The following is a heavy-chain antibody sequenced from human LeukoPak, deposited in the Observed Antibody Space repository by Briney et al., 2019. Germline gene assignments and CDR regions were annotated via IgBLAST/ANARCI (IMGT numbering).Heavy chain of an antibody. Sequence: SQTLSLTCTVSGGSISSGSYYWSWIRQPAGKGLEWIGRIYTSGSTNYNPSLKSRVTISVDTSKNQFSLKLSSVTAADTAVYYCARVDNIIVVVPAAIGAFDIWGQGTMVTVSS. CDR2: IYTSGST. V-gene: IGHV4-61*02. D-gene: IGHD2-2*01. CDR1: GGSISSGSYY. CDR3: ARVDNIIVVVPAAIGAFDI. J-gene: IGHJ3*02.